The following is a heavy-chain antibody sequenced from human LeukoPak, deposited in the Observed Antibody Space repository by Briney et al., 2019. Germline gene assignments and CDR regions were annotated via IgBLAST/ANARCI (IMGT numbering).Heavy chain of an antibody. CDR2: IRYDGTEK. D-gene: IGHD1-14*01. CDR1: GFTFSSYA. V-gene: IGHV3-33*08. J-gene: IGHJ4*02. Sequence: PGGSLRLSCAASGFTFSSYAMSWVRQAPGKGLEWVATIRYDGTEKHYAEFLTGRFTVSRDNSKNTLYLEMNSLRAEDTAVYYCAREAWDLTGRAPVIWGQGTRVTVSS. CDR3: AREAWDLTGRAPVI.